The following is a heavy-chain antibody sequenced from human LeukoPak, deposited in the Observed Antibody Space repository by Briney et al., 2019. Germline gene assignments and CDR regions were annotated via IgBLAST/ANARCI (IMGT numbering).Heavy chain of an antibody. Sequence: ASVKVSFKASGYTFTSYYMHWVRQAPGQGLEWMGIINPSGGSTSYAQKFQGRVTMTRDMSTSTVYMELSSLRSEDTAVYYCARAQTMVRGVTDYWGQGTLVTVSS. V-gene: IGHV1-46*01. CDR3: ARAQTMVRGVTDY. J-gene: IGHJ4*02. CDR2: INPSGGST. D-gene: IGHD3-10*01. CDR1: GYTFTSYY.